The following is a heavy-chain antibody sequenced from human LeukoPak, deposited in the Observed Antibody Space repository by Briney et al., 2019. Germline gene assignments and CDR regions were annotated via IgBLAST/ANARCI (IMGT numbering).Heavy chain of an antibody. CDR2: IYPGDSET. CDR3: ARTLMSTSYYFDY. V-gene: IGHV5-51*01. D-gene: IGHD3-16*01. J-gene: IGHJ4*02. Sequence: GESLKISCKGSGYSFTSYWIAWARQMPGTGLEWLGIIYPGDSETRYSPSFQGQVTISADKSINTAYLQWSSLKASDTAMYYCARTLMSTSYYFDYWGQGTLVTVSS. CDR1: GYSFTSYW.